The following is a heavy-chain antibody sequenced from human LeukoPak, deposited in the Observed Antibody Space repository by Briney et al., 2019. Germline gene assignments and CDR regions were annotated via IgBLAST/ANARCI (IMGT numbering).Heavy chain of an antibody. D-gene: IGHD3-10*01. V-gene: IGHV1-18*01. CDR1: GYTFTSYG. Sequence: ASVKASCKASGYTFTSYGISWVRQAPGQGLEWMGWISAYNGNTNYAQKLQGRVTMTTDTSTSTAYMELRSLRSDDTAVYYCARVKTMVRGVIYFDYWGQGTLVTVSS. CDR2: ISAYNGNT. CDR3: ARVKTMVRGVIYFDY. J-gene: IGHJ4*02.